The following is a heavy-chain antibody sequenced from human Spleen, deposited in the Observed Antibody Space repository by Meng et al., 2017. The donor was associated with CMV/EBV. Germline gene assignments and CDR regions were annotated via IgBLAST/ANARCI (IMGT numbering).Heavy chain of an antibody. V-gene: IGHV1-2*02. Sequence: ASVKVSCKASGYTFTDYYIHWVRQAPGQGLEYMGWINPNSGKTNYAQKFQGRVTMTRDPSISTAYMELSRLRSDDTAVYYCAKDLTGSGNWFDPWGQGTLVTVSS. D-gene: IGHD7-27*01. CDR2: INPNSGKT. J-gene: IGHJ5*02. CDR3: AKDLTGSGNWFDP. CDR1: GYTFTDYY.